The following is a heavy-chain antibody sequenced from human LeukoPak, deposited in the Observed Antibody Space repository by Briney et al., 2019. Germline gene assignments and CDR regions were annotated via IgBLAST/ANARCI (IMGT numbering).Heavy chain of an antibody. CDR1: GGSISSYY. V-gene: IGHV4-59*08. CDR2: IYYSGST. CDR3: ARSFMVVVPAATYYYYYYMDV. D-gene: IGHD2-2*01. J-gene: IGHJ6*03. Sequence: SETLSLTCTASGGSISSYYWSWIRQPPGKGLEWIGYIYYSGSTNYNPSLKSRVTISVDTSKNQFSLKLSSVTAADTAVYYCARSFMVVVPAATYYYYYYMDVWGKGTTVTVSS.